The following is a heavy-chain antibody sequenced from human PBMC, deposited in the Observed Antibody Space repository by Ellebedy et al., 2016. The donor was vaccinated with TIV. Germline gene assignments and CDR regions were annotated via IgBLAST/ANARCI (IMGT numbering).Heavy chain of an antibody. CDR1: GFTITSYG. CDR2: ISYDGNHK. Sequence: GESLKISCAVSGFTITSYGMHWVRQAPGKGLEWVAVISYDGNHKYYADSVKGRLTISRDNSKNTLYLQMNNLRAEDTAVYYCAREGLSGAWNNWYFDLWGRGTLVTVSS. J-gene: IGHJ2*01. CDR3: AREGLSGAWNNWYFDL. V-gene: IGHV3-30*03. D-gene: IGHD1-1*01.